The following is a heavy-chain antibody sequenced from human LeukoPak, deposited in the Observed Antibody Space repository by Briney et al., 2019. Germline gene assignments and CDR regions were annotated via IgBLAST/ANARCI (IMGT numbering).Heavy chain of an antibody. V-gene: IGHV4-39*01. CDR3: ARIVVADFDY. CDR2: IYSSGST. J-gene: IGHJ4*02. D-gene: IGHD3-22*01. Sequence: SETLSLTCTVSGGSISSSSYYWGWIRQPPGKGLEWIGGIYSSGSTHYNPSLKSRVTISVDTSKNQFSLKLSSVTAADTAVYYCARIVVADFDYWGQGTLVTVSS. CDR1: GGSISSSSYY.